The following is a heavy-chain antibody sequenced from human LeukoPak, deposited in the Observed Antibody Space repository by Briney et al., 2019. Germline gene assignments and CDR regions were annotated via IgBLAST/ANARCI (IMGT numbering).Heavy chain of an antibody. CDR1: GGSISSSSYY. D-gene: IGHD3-10*01. CDR2: IYYSGST. V-gene: IGHV4-39*01. J-gene: IGHJ4*02. CDR3: ARSHIPPYYYGSGFDY. Sequence: SETLSLTCTVSGGSISSSSYYWGWIRQPPGKGLEWIGSIYYSGSTYYNPSLKSRVTISVDTSKNQFSLKLSSVTAADTAVYYCARSHIPPYYYGSGFDYWGQGTLVTVSS.